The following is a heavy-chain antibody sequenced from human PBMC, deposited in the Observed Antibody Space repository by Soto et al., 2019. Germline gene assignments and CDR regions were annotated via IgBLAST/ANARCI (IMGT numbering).Heavy chain of an antibody. CDR1: GYTFTSYG. CDR3: ARGPLNGTSLIGDKKLDS. CDR2: ISAYNGNT. J-gene: IGHJ4*02. D-gene: IGHD1-20*01. V-gene: IGHV1-18*04. Sequence: GASVKVSCKASGYTFTSYGISWVRQAPGQGLEWMGWISAYNGNTNYAQKLQGRVTMTTDTSTSTAYMELRSLRSDDTAAYFCARGPLNGTSLIGDKKLDSWGQGTLVTVSS.